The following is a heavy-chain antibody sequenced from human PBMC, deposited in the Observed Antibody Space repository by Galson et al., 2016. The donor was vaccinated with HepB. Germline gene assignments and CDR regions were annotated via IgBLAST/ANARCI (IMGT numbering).Heavy chain of an antibody. Sequence: SLRLSCAASGFTFGDYAMSWFRQAPGRGLEWVGFIRNKAYGGTTDYAASVKGRFTISRDDSQSIAYLQMNSLKTEDTAVYYCTRGGTIAPAYWGQGTLVTVSS. V-gene: IGHV3-49*03. CDR2: IRNKAYGGTT. CDR1: GFTFGDYA. CDR3: TRGGTIAPAY. D-gene: IGHD3-3*01. J-gene: IGHJ4*02.